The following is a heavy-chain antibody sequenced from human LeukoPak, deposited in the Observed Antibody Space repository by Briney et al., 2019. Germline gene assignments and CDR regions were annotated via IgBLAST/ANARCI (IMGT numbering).Heavy chain of an antibody. D-gene: IGHD6-25*01. CDR2: IYYSGST. Sequence: SETLSLTCTVSGGSIGSGDYYWSWIRQHPGKGLEWIGYIYYSGSTYYNPSLKSRVTISVDTSKNQFSLKLSSVTAADTAVYYCARDPIAADAFDIWGQGTMVTVSS. CDR3: ARDPIAADAFDI. V-gene: IGHV4-31*03. CDR1: GGSIGSGDYY. J-gene: IGHJ3*02.